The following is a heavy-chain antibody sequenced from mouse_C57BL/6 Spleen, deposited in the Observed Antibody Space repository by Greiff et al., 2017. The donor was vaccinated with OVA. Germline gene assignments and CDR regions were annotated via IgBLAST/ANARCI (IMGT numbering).Heavy chain of an antibody. CDR1: GFTFSSYG. V-gene: IGHV5-6*02. Sequence: DVKLVESGGDLVKPGGSLKLSCAASGFTFSSYGMSWVRQTPDKRLAWVATISSGGSYTYYPDSVKGRFTISRDNAKNTLYLQMSSLKSDDTAMYYCARLSLSPGNFDYWGQGTTLTVSS. CDR3: ARLSLSPGNFDY. CDR2: ISSGGSYT. J-gene: IGHJ2*01. D-gene: IGHD1-3*01.